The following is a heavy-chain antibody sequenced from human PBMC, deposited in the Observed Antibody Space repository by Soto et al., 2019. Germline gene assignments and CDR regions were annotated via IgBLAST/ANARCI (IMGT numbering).Heavy chain of an antibody. V-gene: IGHV3-23*01. J-gene: IGHJ4*02. CDR3: ARVLYYYDSSGYYFEREPFDY. CDR2: LTGGGGTT. D-gene: IGHD3-22*01. CDR1: GFTFSDYA. Sequence: GESLKVSCAASGFTFSDYAMTWVRQAPGKGLEWVSALTGGGGTTFYADSVMGRFNISRDNCKNTLYLQMNSLRAEDTAVYYCARVLYYYDSSGYYFEREPFDYWGQRTPVTVSS.